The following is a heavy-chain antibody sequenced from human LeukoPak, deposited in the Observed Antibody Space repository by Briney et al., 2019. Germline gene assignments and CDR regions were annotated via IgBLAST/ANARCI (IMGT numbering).Heavy chain of an antibody. CDR1: GFSIRSSW. J-gene: IGHJ4*02. CDR2: MNEDGSGT. D-gene: IGHD7-27*01. Sequence: TGGSLRLSCAVSGFSIRSSWMSWVRQTPGKGLEWVAVMNEDGSGTYYVDSVKGRFTVSRDNAKNSLYLQMSSLRAEDTAVYYCTRDPAWGAIDYWGQGTLVTVSS. V-gene: IGHV3-7*01. CDR3: TRDPAWGAIDY.